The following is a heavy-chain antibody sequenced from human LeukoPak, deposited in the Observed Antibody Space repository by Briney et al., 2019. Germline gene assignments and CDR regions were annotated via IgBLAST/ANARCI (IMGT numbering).Heavy chain of an antibody. CDR3: ARGYSSSWFY. J-gene: IGHJ4*02. CDR2: IYYSGST. D-gene: IGHD6-13*01. V-gene: IGHV4-59*11. CDR1: GGSISSHY. Sequence: PSETLSLTCIVSGGSISSHYWSWIRQPPGKGLEWIGYIYYSGSTNYNPFLKSRVTISVDTSKNQFSLNLSSVTAADTAVYYCARGYSSSWFYWGQGTLVTVSS.